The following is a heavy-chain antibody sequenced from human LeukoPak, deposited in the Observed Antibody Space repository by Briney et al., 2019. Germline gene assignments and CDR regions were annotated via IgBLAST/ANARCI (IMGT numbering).Heavy chain of an antibody. CDR2: VSGSGAIA. CDR3: AKDRSIGTYYTFDS. J-gene: IGHJ4*02. Sequence: YPGGSLRLSCAVSGFTFNNYAMSWVRQAPGKGLEWVSTVSGSGAIAYYTDSDKGRFTISRDNSKNTLYLQMSSLTAKDTAVYYCAKDRSIGTYYTFDSWGQGTLVTVSS. D-gene: IGHD1-26*01. V-gene: IGHV3-23*01. CDR1: GFTFNNYA.